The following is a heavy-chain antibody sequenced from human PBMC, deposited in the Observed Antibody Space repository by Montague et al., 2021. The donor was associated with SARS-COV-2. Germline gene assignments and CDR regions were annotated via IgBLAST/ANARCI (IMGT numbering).Heavy chain of an antibody. CDR1: GGSISSSSYY. J-gene: IGHJ3*02. CDR2: IFYSGST. D-gene: IGHD3-22*01. CDR3: ARLPYFYDSTHAFDI. V-gene: IGHV4-39*01. Sequence: SETLSLTCTVSGGSISSSSYYWGWIRQPSGKGLEWIGNIFYSGSTYYNTSLKSRVTISVDTSKNQFSLRLSSVTAADTAVYYCARLPYFYDSTHAFDIWGQGTMVTVSS.